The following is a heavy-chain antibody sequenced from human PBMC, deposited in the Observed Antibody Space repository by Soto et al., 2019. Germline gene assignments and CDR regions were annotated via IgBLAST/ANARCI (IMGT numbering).Heavy chain of an antibody. D-gene: IGHD2-2*01. CDR2: IIPILGIA. J-gene: IGHJ3*02. CDR1: GGGNSSNS. V-gene: IGHV1-69*04. Sequence: VKPGWKGCGGGNSSNSRWWAHQYNKQGLEWMGRIIPILGIANSAQKFQGGVTITADKSTSTAYMELSSLRSEDTAVYYCAREGYCSSTSCRDAFDIWGQGTMVTV. CDR3: AREGYCSSTSCRDAFDI.